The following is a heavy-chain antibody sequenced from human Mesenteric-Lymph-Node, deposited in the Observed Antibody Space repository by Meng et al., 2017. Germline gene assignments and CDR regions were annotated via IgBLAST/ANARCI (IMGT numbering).Heavy chain of an antibody. Sequence: GESLKISCAASGFTFSGSAMHWVRQASGKGLEWVGRIRSKANNYATAYGESVQGRFTISRDDSKNTAYLQMNSLKTEDTAVYYCRAQYSREAGIDYWGQGTLVTVSS. D-gene: IGHD5-18*01. CDR3: RAQYSREAGIDY. V-gene: IGHV3-73*01. CDR2: IRSKANNYAT. J-gene: IGHJ4*02. CDR1: GFTFSGSA.